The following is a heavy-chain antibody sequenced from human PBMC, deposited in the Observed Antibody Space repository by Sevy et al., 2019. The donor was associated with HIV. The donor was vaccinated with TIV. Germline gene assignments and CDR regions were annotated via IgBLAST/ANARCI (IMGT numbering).Heavy chain of an antibody. J-gene: IGHJ4*02. Sequence: GGSLRLSCAASGFIFSSYVMSWVRKAPGKGLEWVSGISGSGGSTYYADSVKGRFTISRDNSKNTLYLQMNSLRAEDTAVYYCAGRSTVTTFFDYWGQGTLVTVSS. V-gene: IGHV3-23*01. CDR2: ISGSGGST. CDR1: GFIFSSYV. D-gene: IGHD4-17*01. CDR3: AGRSTVTTFFDY.